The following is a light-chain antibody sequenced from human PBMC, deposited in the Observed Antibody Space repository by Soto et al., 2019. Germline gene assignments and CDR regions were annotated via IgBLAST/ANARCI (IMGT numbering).Light chain of an antibody. Sequence: QSALTQPASVSGSPGQSITISCTGTSSDVGGYNHVSWYQQHPGKAPQLMIYEVTNRPSGVSNRFSGSKSGNTASLTISGLQAEDEADYYCGSYTSSSTVVFGGGTKRTVL. V-gene: IGLV2-14*01. J-gene: IGLJ3*02. CDR3: GSYTSSSTVV. CDR2: EVT. CDR1: SSDVGGYNH.